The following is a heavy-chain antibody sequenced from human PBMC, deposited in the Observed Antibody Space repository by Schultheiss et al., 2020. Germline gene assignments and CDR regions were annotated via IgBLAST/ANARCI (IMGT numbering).Heavy chain of an antibody. D-gene: IGHD6-13*01. V-gene: IGHV4-34*01. Sequence: SATLSLTCAVYGGSFSGYYWSWIRQPPGKGLEWIGEINHSGSTNYNPSLKSRVTISVDTSKNQFSLKLSSVTAADTAVYYCARDCIAAAGTWWFDPWGQGTLVTVSS. CDR2: INHSGST. CDR3: ARDCIAAAGTWWFDP. CDR1: GGSFSGYY. J-gene: IGHJ5*02.